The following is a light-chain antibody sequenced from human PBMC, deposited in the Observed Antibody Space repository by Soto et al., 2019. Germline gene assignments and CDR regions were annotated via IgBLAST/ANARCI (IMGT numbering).Light chain of an antibody. CDR1: QSVSNSY. CDR3: QQFGTSFPYT. V-gene: IGKV3-20*01. CDR2: DAS. Sequence: EIVLTQSPGTLSLSPGERATLTCRASQSVSNSYLAWYQQKPGQAPRLLMYDASSRATGIPDRFSGSGSGTDFPLPISRLEPEDFAVYYCQQFGTSFPYTFGQGTKLDIK. J-gene: IGKJ2*01.